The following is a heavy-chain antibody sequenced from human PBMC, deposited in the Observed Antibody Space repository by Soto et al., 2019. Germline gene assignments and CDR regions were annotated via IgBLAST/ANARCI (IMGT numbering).Heavy chain of an antibody. J-gene: IGHJ4*02. V-gene: IGHV3-48*02. CDR2: INNSSSKI. Sequence: GGSLRLSCAASGFTFSRYSMNWVRQAPGKGLEWISYINNSSSKIYYADSVKGRFTVSRDNAKNSLYLQVYSLRDEDMAVYYCARPSGSYGEGYWGQGTLVTVSS. D-gene: IGHD1-26*01. CDR3: ARPSGSYGEGY. CDR1: GFTFSRYS.